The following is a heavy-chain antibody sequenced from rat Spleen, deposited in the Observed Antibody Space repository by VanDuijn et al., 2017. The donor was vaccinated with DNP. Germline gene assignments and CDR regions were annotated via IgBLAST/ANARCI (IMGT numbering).Heavy chain of an antibody. V-gene: IGHV2-32*01. CDR2: MWSSGDT. CDR3: ARYSLIKRMWDY. J-gene: IGHJ2*01. D-gene: IGHD1-11*01. CDR1: GFSLTSYA. Sequence: QVRLRESGPGLVQPSHTLSLTCTVSGFSLTSYAVSWVRQPPGKGLDWMGVMWSSGDTSYNSGLKSRLSISRDTSKSQIFLEMNSLQTDDTATYYCARYSLIKRMWDYWGQGVTVTVSS.